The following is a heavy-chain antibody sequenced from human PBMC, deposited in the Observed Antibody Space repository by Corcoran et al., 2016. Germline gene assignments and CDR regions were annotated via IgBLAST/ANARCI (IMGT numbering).Heavy chain of an antibody. D-gene: IGHD3-16*01. Sequence: QVQLQQWGAGLLKPSETLSLTCAVYGGSFSGYYWSWIRQPPGKGLEWIGEINHSGSTNYNPSLKSRVTISVDTSKNQFSLKLSSVTAADTAVYYCARWVGPTGGNGMDVWGQGTTVTVSS. V-gene: IGHV4-34*01. J-gene: IGHJ6*02. CDR3: ARWVGPTGGNGMDV. CDR1: GGSFSGYY. CDR2: INHSGST.